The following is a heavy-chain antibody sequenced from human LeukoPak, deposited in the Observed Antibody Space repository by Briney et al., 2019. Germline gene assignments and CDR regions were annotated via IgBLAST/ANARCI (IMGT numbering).Heavy chain of an antibody. J-gene: IGHJ4*02. CDR1: GGSFRGYY. Sequence: SETLSLTCAVYGGSFRGYYWSWIRQPPGKGLEWIGEINHSGSTNYNPSLKSRVTISVDTSKNQFSLKLSSVTAADTAVYYCARGNYYYGSGSYSYWGQGTLVTVSS. D-gene: IGHD3-10*01. CDR2: INHSGST. V-gene: IGHV4-34*01. CDR3: ARGNYYYGSGSYSY.